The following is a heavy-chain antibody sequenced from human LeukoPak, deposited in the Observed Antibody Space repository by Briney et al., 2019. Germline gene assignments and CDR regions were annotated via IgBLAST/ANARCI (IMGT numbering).Heavy chain of an antibody. CDR2: IRSKANSYAT. D-gene: IGHD2-2*01. Sequence: GGSLRLSCAASGVTFSGSAMHWVRQASGKGLEWVGRIRSKANSYATAYAASVKGRFTISRDDSKNTAYLQMNSLTTEDTAVYYCTRQGGYCSSTSCYHFDYWGQGTLVTVSS. CDR3: TRQGGYCSSTSCYHFDY. V-gene: IGHV3-73*01. CDR1: GVTFSGSA. J-gene: IGHJ4*02.